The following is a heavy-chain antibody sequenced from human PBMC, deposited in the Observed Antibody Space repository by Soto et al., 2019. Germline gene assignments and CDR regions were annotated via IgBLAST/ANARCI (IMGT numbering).Heavy chain of an antibody. V-gene: IGHV3-48*03. CDR1: GFTSSSYE. Sequence: GGSLRLSCAASGFTSSSYEMNWVRQAPGKGLEWVSYISSSGSTIYYADSVKGRFTISRDNAKNSLYLQMNSLRAEDTAVYYCAREGLGYYGMDVWGQGTTVTVSS. D-gene: IGHD6-19*01. CDR3: AREGLGYYGMDV. J-gene: IGHJ6*02. CDR2: ISSSGSTI.